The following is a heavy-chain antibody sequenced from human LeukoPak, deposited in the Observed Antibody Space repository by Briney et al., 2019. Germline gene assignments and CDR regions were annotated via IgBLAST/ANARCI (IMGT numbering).Heavy chain of an antibody. V-gene: IGHV3-23*01. CDR3: AKDPNSDWFDP. CDR1: KFAFSSYA. J-gene: IGHJ5*02. D-gene: IGHD3-16*01. CDR2: ISGSGGST. Sequence: GGSLRLSCAASKFAFSSYAMSWVRQAPGKGLEWVSAISGSGGSTYYADSVKGRFTISRDNSKNTLYLQMNSLRAEDTAVYYCAKDPNSDWFDPWGQGTLVTVSS.